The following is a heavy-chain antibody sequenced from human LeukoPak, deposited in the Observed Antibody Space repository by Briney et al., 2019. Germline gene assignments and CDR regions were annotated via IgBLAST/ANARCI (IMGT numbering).Heavy chain of an antibody. Sequence: GGSLRLSCAASGFTFSNYWMSWVRQAPGKGLEWVANIKQDGSEKYYVDSVKGRFTISRDNAKNSLYLQMNSLRAEDTAVYYCARVLTAFYYYYMDVWGKGTTVTVSS. D-gene: IGHD2-21*02. CDR2: IKQDGSEK. J-gene: IGHJ6*03. CDR1: GFTFSNYW. V-gene: IGHV3-7*01. CDR3: ARVLTAFYYYYMDV.